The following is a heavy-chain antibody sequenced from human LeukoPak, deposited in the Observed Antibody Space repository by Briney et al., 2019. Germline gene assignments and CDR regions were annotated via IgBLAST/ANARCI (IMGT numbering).Heavy chain of an antibody. CDR2: IYYSGST. D-gene: IGHD5-12*01. V-gene: IGHV4-39*07. CDR3: AGLSGYDYYYYMDV. CDR1: GGSISSGSYY. J-gene: IGHJ6*03. Sequence: SQTLSLTCTVSGGSISSGSYYWSWIRQPPGKGLEWIGSIYYSGSTYYNPSLKSRVTISVDTSKNQFSLKLSSVTAADTAVYYCAGLSGYDYYYYMDVWGKGTTVTVSS.